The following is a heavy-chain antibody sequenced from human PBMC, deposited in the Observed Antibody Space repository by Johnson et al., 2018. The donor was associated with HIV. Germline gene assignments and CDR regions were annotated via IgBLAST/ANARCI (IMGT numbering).Heavy chain of an antibody. J-gene: IGHJ3*02. CDR1: GFTFSDYY. CDR2: ISSSGSTI. CDR3: ASELYCGGGSCQGGAFDI. V-gene: IGHV3-11*04. D-gene: IGHD2-15*01. Sequence: VQLVESGGGLVKPGGSLRLSCAASGFTFSDYYMTWIRQAPGKGLEWVSYISSSGSTIYYADSVKGRFTISRDNAKNSLYLQMNSLRAEDTAVYYCASELYCGGGSCQGGAFDIWGQGTMVSVSS.